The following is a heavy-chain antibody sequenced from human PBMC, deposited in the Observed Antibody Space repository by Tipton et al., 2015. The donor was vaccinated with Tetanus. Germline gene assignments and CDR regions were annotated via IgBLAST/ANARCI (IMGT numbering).Heavy chain of an antibody. CDR3: ARVQEQRIYYYGMDV. Sequence: QLVQSGAEVREPGALVKVSCKASGYNFVNFGISWVRQAPGQGLEWMGWISAYNGKTKYAQRLQDRVTMTTDRSASTAYMDLRSLRSDDTAVYYCARVQEQRIYYYGMDVWGQGTTVTVSS. V-gene: IGHV1-18*01. CDR1: GYNFVNFG. CDR2: ISAYNGKT. J-gene: IGHJ6*02. D-gene: IGHD6-25*01.